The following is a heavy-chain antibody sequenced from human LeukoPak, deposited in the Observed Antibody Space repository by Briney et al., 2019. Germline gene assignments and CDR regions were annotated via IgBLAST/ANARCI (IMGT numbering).Heavy chain of an antibody. CDR3: ARDRAVVVPAAIARDDAFDI. Sequence: SETLSLTCTVSGGSISSYYWSWIRQPAGKGLEWIGRIYTSGSTNYNPSLKSRVTMSVDTSKNQFSLKLSSVTAADTAVYYCARDRAVVVPAAIARDDAFDIWGQGTMVTVSS. CDR2: IYTSGST. J-gene: IGHJ3*02. CDR1: GGSISSYY. V-gene: IGHV4-4*07. D-gene: IGHD2-2*01.